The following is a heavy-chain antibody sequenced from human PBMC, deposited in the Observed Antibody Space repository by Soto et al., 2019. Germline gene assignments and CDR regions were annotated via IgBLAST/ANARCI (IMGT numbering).Heavy chain of an antibody. CDR2: IKQDGSEK. CDR1: GFTFSSYW. Sequence: EVQLVESGGGLVQPGGSLRLSCAASGFTFSSYWMSWVRQAPGKGLEWVANIKQDGSEKYYVDSVKGRFTISRDNAKNSLYLQMNSLRAKDTAVYYCARETMVRGVIETWYFDLWGRGTLVTVSS. J-gene: IGHJ2*01. V-gene: IGHV3-7*05. CDR3: ARETMVRGVIETWYFDL. D-gene: IGHD3-10*01.